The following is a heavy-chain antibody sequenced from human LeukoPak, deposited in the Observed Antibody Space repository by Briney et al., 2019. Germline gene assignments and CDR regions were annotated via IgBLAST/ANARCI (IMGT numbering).Heavy chain of an antibody. CDR3: ASPGRIGHGMDV. Sequence: ASVKVSCKASGGTFSSYAISWVRQAPGQGLEWMGRIIPIFGIANYAQKFQGRVTITADKSTSTAYMELSSLRSEGTAVYYCASPGRIGHGMDVWGQGTTVTVSS. CDR1: GGTFSSYA. V-gene: IGHV1-69*04. CDR2: IIPIFGIA. J-gene: IGHJ6*02. D-gene: IGHD2-15*01.